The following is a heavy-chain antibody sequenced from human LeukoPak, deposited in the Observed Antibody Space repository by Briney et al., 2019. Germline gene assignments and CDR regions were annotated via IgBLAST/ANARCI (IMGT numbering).Heavy chain of an antibody. J-gene: IGHJ4*02. CDR1: GFTFSSYT. V-gene: IGHV3-21*01. Sequence: GGSLRLSCAASGFTFSSYTMNWVRQAPGKGLEWVSSISSSTTYIYYADSVKGRFTISRDNAKNSLYLQLNSPRAEDTAVYYCARGQDYYDSSGYYYALDFWGQGTLVTVSS. D-gene: IGHD3-22*01. CDR2: ISSSTTYI. CDR3: ARGQDYYDSSGYYYALDF.